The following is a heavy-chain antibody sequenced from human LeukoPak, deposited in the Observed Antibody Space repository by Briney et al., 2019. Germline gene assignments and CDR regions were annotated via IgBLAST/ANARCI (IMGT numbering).Heavy chain of an antibody. J-gene: IGHJ4*02. CDR3: AKDLSGSYYGLIDY. V-gene: IGHV3-23*01. Sequence: PGGSLRLSCAASGFTFSSYSMSWVRQARGKGLEWVLAISGSGGSTYYADSVKGRFTISRDNSKNTLYLQMNSLRAEDTAVYYCAKDLSGSYYGLIDYWGQGTLVTVSS. CDR1: GFTFSSYS. CDR2: ISGSGGST. D-gene: IGHD1-26*01.